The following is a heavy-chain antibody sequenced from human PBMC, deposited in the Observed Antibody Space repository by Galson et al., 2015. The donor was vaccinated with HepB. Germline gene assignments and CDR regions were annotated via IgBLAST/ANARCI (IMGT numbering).Heavy chain of an antibody. J-gene: IGHJ4*02. CDR3: ARGPPYGSGRPPAHFDY. CDR2: ISISSSFI. CDR1: GFTFSSHS. D-gene: IGHD3-10*01. Sequence: SLRLSCAASGFTFSSHSMNWVRQAPGKGLEWVSSISISSSFIYYADSVKGRFTISRDNAKNSLFLQMNSLRVEDTAVYYCARGPPYGSGRPPAHFDYWGQGTLVTVSS. V-gene: IGHV3-21*01.